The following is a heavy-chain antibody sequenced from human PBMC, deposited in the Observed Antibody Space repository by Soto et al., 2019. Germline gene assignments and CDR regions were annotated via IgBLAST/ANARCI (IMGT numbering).Heavy chain of an antibody. D-gene: IGHD2-15*01. Sequence: PGGSLRLSCAASGFTFSDYYMSWIRQAPGKGLEWVSYISSSSSSYTNYADSVKGRFAISRDNAKNSLYLQMNSLRAEDTAVYYCARVGVVVAATRGWFDPWGQGTLVTVSS. CDR1: GFTFSDYY. CDR3: ARVGVVVAATRGWFDP. CDR2: ISSSSSSYT. J-gene: IGHJ5*02. V-gene: IGHV3-11*06.